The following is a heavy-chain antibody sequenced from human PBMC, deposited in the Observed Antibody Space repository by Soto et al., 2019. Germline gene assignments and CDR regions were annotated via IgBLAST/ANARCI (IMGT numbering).Heavy chain of an antibody. CDR2: ISSSGSTI. V-gene: IGHV3-11*01. J-gene: IGHJ5*02. D-gene: IGHD3-22*01. Sequence: PGGSLRLSCAASGFTFGDYYMSWVRQAPGKGLEWVSYISSSGSTIYYADSVEGRFTISRDNAKKSLYLQMKSLRAEDTAVYYCARDTAFIASGLFDPWGQGTPVTVSS. CDR3: ARDTAFIASGLFDP. CDR1: GFTFGDYY.